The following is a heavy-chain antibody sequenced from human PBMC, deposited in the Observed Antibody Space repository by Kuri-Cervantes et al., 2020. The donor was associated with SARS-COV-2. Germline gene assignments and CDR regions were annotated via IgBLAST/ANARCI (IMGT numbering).Heavy chain of an antibody. J-gene: IGHJ6*02. CDR2: VYSSGGT. CDR1: GGSISGYY. CDR3: ARGILGDDSIHYGMDV. V-gene: IGHV4-4*07. Sequence: ESLKISCTLSGGSISGYYWSWIRQSAGKGLEFIGRVYSSGGTNYNPSLESRVTMSIDTAKNQVSLRLTSMTAADTAVYYCARGILGDDSIHYGMDVWGQGTTVTVSS. D-gene: IGHD2/OR15-2a*01.